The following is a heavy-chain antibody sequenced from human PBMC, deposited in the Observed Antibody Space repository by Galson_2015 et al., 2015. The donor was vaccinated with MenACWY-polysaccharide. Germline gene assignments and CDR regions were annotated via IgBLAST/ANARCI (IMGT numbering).Heavy chain of an antibody. Sequence: SLRLSCAASGFTFSSYWMSWVRQAPGKGLEWVANIRQDGSEKYYVDSVKGRFTISRDNAKNSLYLQMNSLRAEDTAVYYCAKSLTWYKLIDYWGQGTLVTVSS. D-gene: IGHD1-14*01. J-gene: IGHJ4*02. CDR1: GFTFSSYW. CDR3: AKSLTWYKLIDY. V-gene: IGHV3-7*01. CDR2: IRQDGSEK.